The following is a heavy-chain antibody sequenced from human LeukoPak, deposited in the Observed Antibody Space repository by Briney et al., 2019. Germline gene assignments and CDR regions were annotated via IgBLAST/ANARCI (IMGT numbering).Heavy chain of an antibody. D-gene: IGHD6-13*01. V-gene: IGHV1-18*01. Sequence: ASVTVSCKASGYTFTSYGISWLRQAPGQGLEWLGLIWAYNGNTNYAQKLQGRVTMTTDTSTSTAYMELRSLRSDDTAVYYCARDGGIAAAGTGDYFDYWGQGTLVTVSS. J-gene: IGHJ4*02. CDR3: ARDGGIAAAGTGDYFDY. CDR1: GYTFTSYG. CDR2: IWAYNGNT.